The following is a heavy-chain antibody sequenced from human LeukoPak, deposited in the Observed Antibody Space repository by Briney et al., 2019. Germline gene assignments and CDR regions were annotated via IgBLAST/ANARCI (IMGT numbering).Heavy chain of an antibody. CDR1: GFTFSNYA. V-gene: IGHV3-23*01. CDR2: ISGSGDRT. J-gene: IGHJ4*02. CDR3: VKDATPYY. Sequence: QTGRSLRLSCAASGFTFSNYAMTWVRQAPGKGLEWLSTISGSGDRTFYADSVKGRFTISRDNSKNTVYLQTNRLRAEDSAVYYCVKDATPYYWGQGTPLTVSS. D-gene: IGHD2-15*01.